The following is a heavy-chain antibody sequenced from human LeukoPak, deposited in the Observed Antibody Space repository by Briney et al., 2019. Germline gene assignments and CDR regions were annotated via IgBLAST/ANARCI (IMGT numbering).Heavy chain of an antibody. J-gene: IGHJ6*03. D-gene: IGHD1-7*01. CDR2: ISNDGTNK. V-gene: IGHV3-30*01. CDR3: ARGAGTTVYYIDV. Sequence: PGRSLRLSCAASGFTFSTFPMHWVRQAPGKGLQRVAVISNDGTNKYYADSVKGRFTISRDNSKNTLFLQMNSLTTEDTAVYYCARGAGTTVYYIDVWGNGTTVTVSS. CDR1: GFTFSTFP.